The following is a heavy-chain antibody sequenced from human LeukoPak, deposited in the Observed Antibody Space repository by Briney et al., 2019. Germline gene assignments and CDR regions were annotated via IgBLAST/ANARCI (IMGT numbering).Heavy chain of an antibody. D-gene: IGHD3-16*01. CDR3: ARGGGLDV. CDR1: RFTFDDYG. CDR2: INWKGVST. Sequence: GGSLRLSCAASRFTFDDYGMSWVRQAPGKGLEWVSSINWKGVSTGYADSVKGRFTISRDNAKNSLYLQMSNLRAEDTAVYFCARGGGLDVWGQGATVTVSS. J-gene: IGHJ6*02. V-gene: IGHV3-20*04.